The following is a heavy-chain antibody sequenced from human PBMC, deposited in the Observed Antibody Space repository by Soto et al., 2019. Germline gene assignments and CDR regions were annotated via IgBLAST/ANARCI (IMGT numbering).Heavy chain of an antibody. CDR1: GFTFSDYA. V-gene: IGHV3-30*03. CDR2: VSHDGRNI. CDR3: ATGGRHWLVTSDFNY. J-gene: IGHJ4*02. Sequence: VQLVESGGGVVQPGRSLRLSCAASGFTFSDYAMHWVRQAPGKGLEWVAVVSHDGRNIHYADSVKGRFTSSRDSSKMTVSLEMTSLRAEDTAVYYWATGGRHWLVTSDFNYWGQGALVTVSS. D-gene: IGHD6-19*01.